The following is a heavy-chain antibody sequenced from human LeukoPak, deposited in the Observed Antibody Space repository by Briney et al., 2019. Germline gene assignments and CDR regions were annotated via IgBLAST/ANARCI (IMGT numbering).Heavy chain of an antibody. Sequence: GGSLRLSCAASGLTVSSNYMSWVRQAPGQGLEWVSVIYSGGSTYYADSVKGRFTISRDNSKNTLYLQMNSLRAEDTAVYYCARGNPTYFDYWGQGTLVTVSS. CDR3: ARGNPTYFDY. CDR2: IYSGGST. V-gene: IGHV3-66*01. J-gene: IGHJ4*02. CDR1: GLTVSSNY. D-gene: IGHD1-14*01.